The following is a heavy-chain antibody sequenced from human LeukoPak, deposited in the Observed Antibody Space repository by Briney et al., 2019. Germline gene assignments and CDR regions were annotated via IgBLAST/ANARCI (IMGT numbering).Heavy chain of an antibody. D-gene: IGHD3-10*01. V-gene: IGHV4-59*12. J-gene: IGHJ6*02. Sequence: SETLSLTCTVSGGSISGYYWSWIRQPPGKGLEWIGYIYYSGSTNYNPSLKSRVTISVDTSKNQFSLKLSSVTAADTAVYYCARGRRPRGVTMVRGVITGMDVWGQGATVTVSS. CDR2: IYYSGST. CDR3: ARGRRPRGVTMVRGVITGMDV. CDR1: GGSISGYY.